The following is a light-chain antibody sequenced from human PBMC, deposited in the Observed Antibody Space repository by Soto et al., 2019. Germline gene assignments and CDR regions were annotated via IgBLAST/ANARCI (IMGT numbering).Light chain of an antibody. Sequence: IQATESPSSLYDSVGDRVTVNXLAGPRISSYLIWYHQKLRQAPKLXXDAXSSLQRGGPSRFSGSGSGTEVTLTRRRLQPEELPNEDCLQEYNDTRTLGQGTKVEI. V-gene: IGKV1-6*01. CDR2: AXS. CDR1: PRISSY. CDR3: LQEYNDTRT. J-gene: IGKJ1*01.